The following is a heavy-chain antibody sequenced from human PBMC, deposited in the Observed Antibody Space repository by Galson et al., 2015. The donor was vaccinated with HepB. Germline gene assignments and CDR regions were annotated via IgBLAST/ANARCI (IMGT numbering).Heavy chain of an antibody. D-gene: IGHD2-15*01. V-gene: IGHV3-15*01. Sequence: SLRLSCAASGFTFSNAWMSWVRQAPGKGLEWVGRIKSKTDGGTTDYAAPVKGRFTISRDDSKNTLYLQMNSLKTEDTAVYYCTTDPPLYCSGGSCYRYWGQGTLVTVSS. CDR1: GFTFSNAW. CDR3: TTDPPLYCSGGSCYRY. J-gene: IGHJ4*02. CDR2: IKSKTDGGTT.